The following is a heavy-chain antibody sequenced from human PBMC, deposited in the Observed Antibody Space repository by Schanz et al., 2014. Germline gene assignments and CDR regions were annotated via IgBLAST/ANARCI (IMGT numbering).Heavy chain of an antibody. CDR1: GFTFNNYG. Sequence: QVQLVESGGGVVRPGRSLRLSCAASGFTFNNYGMHWVRQAPGKGLEWVTVISYDGNTKYYADSVKGRFTISRDNSKNTLYLQMNNLRAEDTAVYYCPREMGSALLRYFDLWGRGTLVTVSS. D-gene: IGHD1-26*01. J-gene: IGHJ2*01. V-gene: IGHV3-33*05. CDR2: ISYDGNTK. CDR3: PREMGSALLRYFDL.